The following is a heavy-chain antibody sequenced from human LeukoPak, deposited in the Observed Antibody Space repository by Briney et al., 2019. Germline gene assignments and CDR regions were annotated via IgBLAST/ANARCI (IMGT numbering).Heavy chain of an antibody. J-gene: IGHJ4*02. V-gene: IGHV1-2*04. Sequence: ASVKVSCKASGYIFTGYYMHWVRQAPGQGLEWMGWINPNSGGTNYAQKFQGWVTMTRDMSINTAYMELSRLRSDDTAVYYCARGQGTVTTGNFDYWGQGTLVTVSS. CDR1: GYIFTGYY. CDR2: INPNSGGT. CDR3: ARGQGTVTTGNFDY. D-gene: IGHD4-17*01.